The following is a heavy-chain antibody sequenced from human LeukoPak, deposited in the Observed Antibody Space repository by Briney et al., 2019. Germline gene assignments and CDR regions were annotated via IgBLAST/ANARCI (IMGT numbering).Heavy chain of an antibody. CDR2: ISGSGGST. Sequence: PGGSLRLSCAASGFTFSSYAMSWVRQAPGKGLEWVSAISGSGGSTYYADSVKGRFTISRDNSKNTLYLQMNSLRAEDTAVYYCAKRFAAGDNWNGGPPFDYWGQGTLVTVSS. CDR1: GFTFSSYA. V-gene: IGHV3-23*01. D-gene: IGHD1-20*01. CDR3: AKRFAAGDNWNGGPPFDY. J-gene: IGHJ4*02.